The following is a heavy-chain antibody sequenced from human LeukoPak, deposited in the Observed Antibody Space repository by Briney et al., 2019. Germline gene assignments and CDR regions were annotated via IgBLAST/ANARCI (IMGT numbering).Heavy chain of an antibody. CDR3: ARGVSYYYDSSGSYYFDY. V-gene: IGHV4-61*08. J-gene: IGHJ4*02. CDR1: GGSISSGGYY. CDR2: IYHSGST. D-gene: IGHD3-22*01. Sequence: SETLSLTCTVSGGSISSGGYYWSWIRQPPGKGLEWIGYIYHSGSTNYNPSLKSRVTMSVDTSKNQFSLKLSSVTAADTAVYYCARGVSYYYDSSGSYYFDYWGQGTLVTVSS.